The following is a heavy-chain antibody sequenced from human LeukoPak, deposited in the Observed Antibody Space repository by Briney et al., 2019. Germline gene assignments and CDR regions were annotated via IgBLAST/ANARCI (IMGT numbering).Heavy chain of an antibody. CDR2: ISGNSGSI. CDR3: ARCPEIEDYYDSTPFHWYFDL. Sequence: GGSLRLSCVVSGFTFDDYAMHWVRQAPGKGLEWVSGISGNSGSIGYADSVEGRFTISRDNSKNTLYLQLNSLRAEDTAVYYCARCPEIEDYYDSTPFHWYFDLWGRGTLVTVSS. D-gene: IGHD3-22*01. V-gene: IGHV3-9*01. CDR1: GFTFDDYA. J-gene: IGHJ2*01.